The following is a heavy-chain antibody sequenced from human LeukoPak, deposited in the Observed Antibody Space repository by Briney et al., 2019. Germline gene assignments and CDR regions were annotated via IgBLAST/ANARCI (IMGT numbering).Heavy chain of an antibody. CDR2: IYHSGST. CDR3: ARLSGYGLHYYYYMDV. Sequence: SETLSLTCTVSGYSISSGYYWGWIRQPPGKGLEWIGSIYHSGSTYYNPSPKSRVTISVDTSKNQFSLKLNSVTAADTAVYYCARLSGYGLHYYYYMDVWGKGTTVTVSS. J-gene: IGHJ6*03. V-gene: IGHV4-38-2*02. CDR1: GYSISSGYY. D-gene: IGHD5-12*01.